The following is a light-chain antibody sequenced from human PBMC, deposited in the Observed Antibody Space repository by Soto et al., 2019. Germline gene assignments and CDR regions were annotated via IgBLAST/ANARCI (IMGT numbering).Light chain of an antibody. J-gene: IGKJ4*01. CDR3: QQLNSYPRA. CDR2: AAS. CDR1: QGISSY. Sequence: DIQLTQSPSFLSASVGDRVTITCRASQGISSYLAWYQQKPGKAPKLLTYAASTLQSGVPSRFSGSGSGTEFTLTISSLQPEDFATYYCQQLNSYPRAFGGGTKVDIK. V-gene: IGKV1-9*01.